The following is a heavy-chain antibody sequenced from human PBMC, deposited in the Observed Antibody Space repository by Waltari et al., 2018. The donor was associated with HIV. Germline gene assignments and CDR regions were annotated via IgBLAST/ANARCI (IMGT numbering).Heavy chain of an antibody. V-gene: IGHV3-7*03. J-gene: IGHJ4*02. CDR3: ANMAKDY. CDR2: IKQDVSEK. CDR1: GFTFSSYW. Sequence: EVQLVESGGGLVQPGGSLRLSCAASGFTFSSYWGTWVRQAQGKGLGWVAHIKQDVSEKYYVDSVKGRFTISRDNSKNSLYLQMNSLRAEDTAMYFCANMAKDYWGQGTLVTVSS.